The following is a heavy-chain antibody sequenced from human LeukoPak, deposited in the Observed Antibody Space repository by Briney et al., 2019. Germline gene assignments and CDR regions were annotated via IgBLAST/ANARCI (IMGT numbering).Heavy chain of an antibody. CDR2: IKSKTDGGTT. Sequence: PGGSLRLSCAASGFTFSNAWMSWVRQAPGKGLEWVGRIKSKTDGGTTDYAAPVKGRFTISRDDSKNTLYLQMNSLKTEDTAVYYCTTGRSYYYERVPAGDAFDIWGQGTMVTVSS. V-gene: IGHV3-15*01. CDR3: TTGRSYYYERVPAGDAFDI. CDR1: GFTFSNAW. J-gene: IGHJ3*02. D-gene: IGHD1-26*01.